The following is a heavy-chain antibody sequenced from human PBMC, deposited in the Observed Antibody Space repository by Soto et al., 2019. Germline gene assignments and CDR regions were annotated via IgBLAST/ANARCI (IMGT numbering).Heavy chain of an antibody. J-gene: IGHJ6*02. V-gene: IGHV5-51*01. CDR2: IYPGDSDT. CDR1: GYSFTSYW. D-gene: IGHD2-2*02. Sequence: VEALKIYWKGSGYSFTSYWIGWVRQMPGKGVELMGIIYPGDSDTRYSQSFQGQVTISADKSIITAYLQWSSLKASDTAMYYCARLSGCSSTTSYTHMDXWGQGTTVTVS. CDR3: ARLSGCSSTTSYTHMDX.